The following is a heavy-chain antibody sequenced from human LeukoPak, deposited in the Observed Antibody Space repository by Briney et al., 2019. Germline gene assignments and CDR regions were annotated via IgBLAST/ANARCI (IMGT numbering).Heavy chain of an antibody. CDR1: GYTFTSYG. V-gene: IGHV1-18*01. Sequence: ASVKVSCKASGYTFTSYGISWVRQAPGQGLEWMGWISAYNGNTNYAQKLQGRVTMTTDTSTSTAYMELRSLRSDDTAVYYCARDLSVVPAAMDTKWFDPWGQGTLVTVSS. J-gene: IGHJ5*02. CDR3: ARDLSVVPAAMDTKWFDP. CDR2: ISAYNGNT. D-gene: IGHD2-2*01.